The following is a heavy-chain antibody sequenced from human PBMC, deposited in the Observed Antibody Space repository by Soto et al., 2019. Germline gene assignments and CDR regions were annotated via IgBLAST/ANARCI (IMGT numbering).Heavy chain of an antibody. CDR2: ISGSGGST. V-gene: IGHV3-23*01. J-gene: IGHJ2*01. D-gene: IGHD7-27*01. CDR3: AKHSLPNWGSGYFDL. Sequence: GGSLRLSCAASGFTFSSYAMSWVRQAPGKGLEWVSAISGSGGSTYYTDSVKGRFTISRDNSKNTLYLQMNSLRAEDTAVYYCAKHSLPNWGSGYFDLWGRGTLVTVSS. CDR1: GFTFSSYA.